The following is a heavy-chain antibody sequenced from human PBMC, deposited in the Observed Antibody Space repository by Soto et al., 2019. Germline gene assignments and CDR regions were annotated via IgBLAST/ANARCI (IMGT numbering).Heavy chain of an antibody. V-gene: IGHV1-2*02. CDR2: MRPDSGGA. CDR3: APDPPEGDHNY. Sequence: GASVKVSCKASGYTFTGDYLHWIRRAPGQGLQWMGWMRPDSGGANYAQKLQGRVSMTRDTSTSTFYMELSRLASEETAVYYCAPDPPEGDHNYWRKGTQITFAS. D-gene: IGHD3-16*01. CDR1: GYTFTGDY. J-gene: IGHJ4*02.